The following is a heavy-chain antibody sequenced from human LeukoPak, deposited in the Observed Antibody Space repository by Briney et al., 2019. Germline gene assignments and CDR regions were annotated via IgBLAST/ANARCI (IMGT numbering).Heavy chain of an antibody. V-gene: IGHV3-30*02. CDR1: GFSFSTYG. Sequence: GGSLRLSCAASGFSFSTYGMHWVRQAPGKGLEWVAFIRYDGSQNHLTDSVKGRFTVSRDDSRSTLYLQMDSLTVEDTAVYYCARARGWWELPDAFDIWGQGTMVTVSS. J-gene: IGHJ3*02. CDR3: ARARGWWELPDAFDI. CDR2: IRYDGSQN. D-gene: IGHD1-26*01.